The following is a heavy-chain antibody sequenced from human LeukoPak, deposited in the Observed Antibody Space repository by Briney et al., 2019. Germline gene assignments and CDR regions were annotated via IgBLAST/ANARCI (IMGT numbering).Heavy chain of an antibody. J-gene: IGHJ4*02. D-gene: IGHD2-15*01. Sequence: TGGSLRLSCAASGFTFDDYGMSWVRHAPGKGLEWVSGINWNGGSTGYADSVKGRFTISRDNAKNSLYLQMNSLRAEDTALYYCARDRPDLGYCSGGSCYYGVNYFDYWGQGTLVTVSS. CDR2: INWNGGST. V-gene: IGHV3-20*04. CDR3: ARDRPDLGYCSGGSCYYGVNYFDY. CDR1: GFTFDDYG.